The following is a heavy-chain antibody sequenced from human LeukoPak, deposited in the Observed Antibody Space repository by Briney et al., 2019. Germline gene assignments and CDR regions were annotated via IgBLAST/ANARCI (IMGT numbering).Heavy chain of an antibody. CDR3: AKDQSCSSTSCYALDY. CDR1: GFTFSSYG. Sequence: PGGSLRLSCAAPGFTFSSYGMHWVRQAPGKGLEWVAVISYDGSNKYYADSVKGRFTISRDNSKNTLYLQMNSLRAEDTAVYYCAKDQSCSSTSCYALDYWGQGTLVTVSS. J-gene: IGHJ4*02. V-gene: IGHV3-30*18. CDR2: ISYDGSNK. D-gene: IGHD2-2*01.